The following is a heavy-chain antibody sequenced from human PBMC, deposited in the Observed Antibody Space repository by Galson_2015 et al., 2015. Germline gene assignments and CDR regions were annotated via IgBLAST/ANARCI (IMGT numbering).Heavy chain of an antibody. D-gene: IGHD1-26*01. J-gene: IGHJ4*02. CDR3: ASAGELRDFDY. CDR1: GGTFSSYA. V-gene: IGHV1-69*10. CDR2: IIPIFGIA. Sequence: SVKVSCKASGGTFSSYAISWVRQAPGQGLEWMGGIIPIFGIANYAQKFQGRVTITADKSTSTAYMELSSLRSEDTAVYYCASAGELRDFDYWGQGTLVTVSS.